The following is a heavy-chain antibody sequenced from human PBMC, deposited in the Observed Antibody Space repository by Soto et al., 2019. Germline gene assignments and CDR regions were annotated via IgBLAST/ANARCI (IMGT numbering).Heavy chain of an antibody. CDR3: ARDVVSDAFDI. CDR1: GFTFSSYS. Sequence: LGGSLRLSCAASGFTFSSYSMNWVRQAPGKGLEWVSSISSSSSYIYYADSVKGRFTISRDNAKNSLYLQMNSLRAEDTAVYYCARDVVSDAFDIWGQGTMVTVS. D-gene: IGHD6-6*01. V-gene: IGHV3-21*01. J-gene: IGHJ3*02. CDR2: ISSSSSYI.